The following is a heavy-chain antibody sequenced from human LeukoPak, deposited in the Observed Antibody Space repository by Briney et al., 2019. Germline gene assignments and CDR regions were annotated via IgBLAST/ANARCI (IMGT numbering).Heavy chain of an antibody. CDR1: GYTFTSYG. D-gene: IGHD3-3*01. Sequence: ASVKVSCKASGYTFTSYGISWVRQAPGQGLEWMGWISAYNGNTNYAQKLQGRVTMTTDTSTSTAYMELRSLRSDDTAVYYCARDPKSTYDFWSGYYEYYFDYWGQGTLVTVPS. V-gene: IGHV1-18*01. CDR3: ARDPKSTYDFWSGYYEYYFDY. CDR2: ISAYNGNT. J-gene: IGHJ4*02.